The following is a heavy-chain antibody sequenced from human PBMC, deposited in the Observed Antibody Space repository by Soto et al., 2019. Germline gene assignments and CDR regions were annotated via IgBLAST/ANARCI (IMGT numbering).Heavy chain of an antibody. CDR2: ISTTGGHV. D-gene: IGHD3-22*01. CDR1: GFLFRNYE. Sequence: EVRLVESGGDLVKSGGSLRLSCVGSGFLFRNYEMNWVRQAPGKGLEWLAHISTTGGHVSESDSVKGRFTISRDNTKHTLYLQMNSLRAEDTATYHCVRDGLDYYDTERLYFDKWGQGTLVTVSS. CDR3: VRDGLDYYDTERLYFDK. J-gene: IGHJ4*02. V-gene: IGHV3-48*03.